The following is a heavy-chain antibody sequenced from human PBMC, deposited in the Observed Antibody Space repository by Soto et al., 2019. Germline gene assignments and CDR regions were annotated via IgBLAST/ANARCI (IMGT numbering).Heavy chain of an antibody. V-gene: IGHV1-18*01. Sequence: QVQLVQSGAEVKKPGASVKVSCKASGYTFTSYGISWVRQDPGNGLEWLGWINGYNGNTNYAQKLQGRVTMTTDTSTSTAYMELRSLRSDDTAVYYCARMGDVPYYDYGMDVWGQGTTVTVSS. J-gene: IGHJ6*02. CDR1: GYTFTSYG. CDR2: INGYNGNT. D-gene: IGHD3-16*01. CDR3: ARMGDVPYYDYGMDV.